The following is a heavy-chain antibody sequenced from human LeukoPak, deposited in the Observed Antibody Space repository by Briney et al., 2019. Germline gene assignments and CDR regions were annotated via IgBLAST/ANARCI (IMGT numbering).Heavy chain of an antibody. V-gene: IGHV3-23*01. CDR3: ARDRGKGGYVDY. D-gene: IGHD3-10*01. CDR2: ISGSGGGT. CDR1: GFTFSSYA. Sequence: GGSLRLSCAASGFTFSSYAMSWVRQAPGKGLEWVSTISGSGGGTYYADSVKGRFTISRDNSKNTLYLQMNSLRAEDTAVYYCARDRGKGGYVDYWGQGTLVTVSS. J-gene: IGHJ4*02.